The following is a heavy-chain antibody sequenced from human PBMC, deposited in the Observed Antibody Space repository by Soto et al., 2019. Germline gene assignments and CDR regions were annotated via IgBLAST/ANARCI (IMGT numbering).Heavy chain of an antibody. Sequence: EVQLLESGGGLVQPGGSLRLSCAASGFTFGTYAMKWLRQAPGRGLECVSFISGSGRTTDYADSVKGRFTVSRDNSKNTMYLQMNSLRAEDTALYYCAKFRGPSYAYYYMDVWGKGTTVTVSS. J-gene: IGHJ6*03. CDR3: AKFRGPSYAYYYMDV. CDR2: ISGSGRTT. CDR1: GFTFGTYA. D-gene: IGHD3-16*01. V-gene: IGHV3-23*01.